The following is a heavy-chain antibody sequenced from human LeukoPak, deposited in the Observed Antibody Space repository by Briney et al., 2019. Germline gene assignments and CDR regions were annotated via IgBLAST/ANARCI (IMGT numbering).Heavy chain of an antibody. Sequence: ASVKVSCKVSGYTLTELSMHWVRQAPGKGLEWMGGFDPEDGETIYAQKFQGRVTMTEDTSTDTAYMELSSLRSEDTAVYYCAECGGDCYDFDYWGQGTLVTVSS. J-gene: IGHJ4*02. V-gene: IGHV1-24*01. CDR1: GYTLTELS. CDR3: AECGGDCYDFDY. CDR2: FDPEDGET. D-gene: IGHD2-21*02.